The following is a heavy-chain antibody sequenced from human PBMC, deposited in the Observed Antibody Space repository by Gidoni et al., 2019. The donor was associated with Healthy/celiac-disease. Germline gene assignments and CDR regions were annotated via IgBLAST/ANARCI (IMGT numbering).Heavy chain of an antibody. Sequence: QVQLPESGPGLVKPSETLSLTCTVSGGSISSYYWSWIRQPPGKGLEWIGYIYYSGSTNYNPSLKSRVTISVDTSKNQFSLKLSSVTAADTAVYYCARDNSYGKFFDYWGQGTLVTVSS. CDR3: ARDNSYGKFFDY. CDR2: IYYSGST. V-gene: IGHV4-59*01. J-gene: IGHJ4*02. CDR1: GGSISSYY. D-gene: IGHD5-18*01.